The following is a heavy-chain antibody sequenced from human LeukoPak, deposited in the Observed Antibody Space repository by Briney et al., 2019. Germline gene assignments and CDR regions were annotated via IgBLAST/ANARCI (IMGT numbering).Heavy chain of an antibody. CDR3: AKAGARGNVNWFDS. CDR2: IKQDGSEK. V-gene: IGHV3-7*03. CDR1: GFTFSSYW. D-gene: IGHD1-1*01. J-gene: IGHJ5*01. Sequence: GGSLRLSCAASGFTFSSYWMSWVRQAPGKGLEWVANIKQDGSEKYYVDSVKGRFTISRDNAKSSLYLQMNNLRGEDTAVYYCAKAGARGNVNWFDSWGQGTLVTVSS.